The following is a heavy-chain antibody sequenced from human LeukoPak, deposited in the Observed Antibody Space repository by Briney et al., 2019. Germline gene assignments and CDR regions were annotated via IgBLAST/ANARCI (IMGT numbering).Heavy chain of an antibody. CDR2: IYYSGST. V-gene: IGHV4-59*12. D-gene: IGHD2-15*01. CDR1: GGSISSYY. Sequence: SETLSLTCTVSGGSISSYYWSWIRQPPGKGLEWIGYIYYSGSTNYNPSLKSRVTISVDTSKNQFSLKLSSVTAADTAVYYCARDGLIVPTGYCSGGSCYSDYYGMDVWGQGTTVTVSS. CDR3: ARDGLIVPTGYCSGGSCYSDYYGMDV. J-gene: IGHJ6*02.